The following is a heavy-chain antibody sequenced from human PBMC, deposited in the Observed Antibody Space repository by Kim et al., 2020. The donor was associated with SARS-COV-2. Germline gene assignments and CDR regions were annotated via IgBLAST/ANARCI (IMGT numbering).Heavy chain of an antibody. CDR2: T. V-gene: IGHV3-73*01. Sequence: TAYAASVKGRFTIARDDSKHTAYLQMNSLKTEDTAVYYCTRRQSPYGMDVWGQGTTVTVSS. CDR3: TRRQSPYGMDV. J-gene: IGHJ6*02.